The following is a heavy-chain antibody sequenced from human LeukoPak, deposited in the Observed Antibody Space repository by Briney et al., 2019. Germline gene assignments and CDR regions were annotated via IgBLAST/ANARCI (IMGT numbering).Heavy chain of an antibody. V-gene: IGHV4-34*09. J-gene: IGHJ5*02. CDR1: GGSFSGYY. D-gene: IGHD6-19*01. Sequence: PSETLSLTCAVYGGSFSGYYWSWIRQPPGKGLEWIGYIYYSGSTYYNPSLKSRVTISVDTSKNQFSLKLSSVTAADTAVYYCARLAEAWFDPWGQGTLVTVSS. CDR2: IYYSGST. CDR3: ARLAEAWFDP.